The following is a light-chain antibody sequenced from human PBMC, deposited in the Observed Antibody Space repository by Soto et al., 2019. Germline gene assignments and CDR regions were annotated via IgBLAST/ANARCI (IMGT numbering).Light chain of an antibody. CDR3: QKYNSALSST. CDR1: QGISNY. Sequence: DIQMTQSPSSLSASVGDRVTITCRASQGISNYLAWYQQKPGKVPKLLIYAASTLQSGVPSRFSGSGSGTDFTLTISSLQPEDVATYYCQKYNSALSSTFXQGTRLEIK. J-gene: IGKJ5*01. V-gene: IGKV1-27*01. CDR2: AAS.